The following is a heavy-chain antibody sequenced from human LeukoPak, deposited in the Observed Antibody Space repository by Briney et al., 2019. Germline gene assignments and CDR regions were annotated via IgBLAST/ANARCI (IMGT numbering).Heavy chain of an antibody. V-gene: IGHV5-51*01. Sequence: GESLKISXKGSGYSFTSYWIGWVLQMPGKGLEWMGIIYPGDSDTRYSPSFQGQVTISADKSISTAYLQWSSLKASDTAMYYCARHTSGYCTGGSCYGNYYYMDVWGKGTTVTVSS. CDR3: ARHTSGYCTGGSCYGNYYYMDV. CDR2: IYPGDSDT. J-gene: IGHJ6*03. D-gene: IGHD2-15*01. CDR1: GYSFTSYW.